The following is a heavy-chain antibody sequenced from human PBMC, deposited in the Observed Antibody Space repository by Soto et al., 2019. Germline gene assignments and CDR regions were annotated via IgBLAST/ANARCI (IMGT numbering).Heavy chain of an antibody. D-gene: IGHD7-27*01. CDR3: ARAWDYYYYGMDV. J-gene: IGHJ6*02. V-gene: IGHV3-53*01. Sequence: GGSLRLSCAASGFTVSSNYMSWVRQAPGKGLEWVSGIYSGGSTYYADSVKGRFTISRDKYKNTLYLQMNSLRAEDTAVYYCARAWDYYYYGMDVWGQGTTVTVSS. CDR2: IYSGGST. CDR1: GFTVSSNY.